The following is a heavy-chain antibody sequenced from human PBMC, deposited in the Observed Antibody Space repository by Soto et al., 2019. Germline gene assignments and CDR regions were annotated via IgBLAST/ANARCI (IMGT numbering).Heavy chain of an antibody. D-gene: IGHD6-19*01. CDR1: GGSFSGYY. J-gene: IGHJ5*02. V-gene: IGHV4-34*01. CDR3: AKARNIAVAVRPRPFDR. CDR2: INHSGSP. Sequence: QVQLQQWGAGLLKPSETLSLTCAVYGGSFSGYYWSWIRQPPGKGLEWIGEINHSGSPNYNPSLKSRVTISVDTSKNQFSLKLSSVTAADTAVYYCAKARNIAVAVRPRPFDRWGQGTLVTVSS.